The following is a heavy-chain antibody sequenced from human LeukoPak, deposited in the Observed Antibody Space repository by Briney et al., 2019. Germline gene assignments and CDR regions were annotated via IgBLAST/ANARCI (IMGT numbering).Heavy chain of an antibody. J-gene: IGHJ5*01. CDR2: IHRGGTT. CDR3: ARVEESVGLRYFDWFDY. V-gene: IGHV4-38-2*02. Sequence: SETLSLTCTVSGYSINSGFYWGWIRQPPGKGLEWIGIIHRGGTTDYNPSLKSRLTISVDTSKNQFSLHLTSVTAADTAVYYCARVEESVGLRYFDWFDYWGQGTLVTVSS. CDR1: GYSINSGFY. D-gene: IGHD3-9*01.